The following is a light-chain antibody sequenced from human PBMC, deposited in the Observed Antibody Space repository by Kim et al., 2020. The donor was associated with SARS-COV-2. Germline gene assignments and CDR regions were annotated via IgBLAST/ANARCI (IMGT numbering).Light chain of an antibody. CDR3: SSYTANTSVI. Sequence: QSALTQPASVSGSPGQSITISCTGTSSDVGSYNYVSWYQQHPGKAPKLMIYDVTRRPSGVSNRFSGSKSGNTASLTISGLQAEDEADYYCSSYTANTSVIFGGGTKLTVL. CDR2: DVT. J-gene: IGLJ2*01. V-gene: IGLV2-14*01. CDR1: SSDVGSYNY.